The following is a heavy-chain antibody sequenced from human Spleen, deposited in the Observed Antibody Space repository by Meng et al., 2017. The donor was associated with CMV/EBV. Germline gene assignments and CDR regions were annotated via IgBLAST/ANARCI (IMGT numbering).Heavy chain of an antibody. CDR2: VYHSGST. CDR3: ARFRVTSHRFDP. D-gene: IGHD3-3*01. Sequence: CAVSGGSVSSTRWWRWGRQPPGKGLEWIGEVYHSGSTNYNPSLGSRVSISLDTSKNHFSLKLTSVTAADTAVYYCARFRVTSHRFDPWGQGALVTVSS. V-gene: IGHV4-4*02. J-gene: IGHJ5*02. CDR1: GGSVSSTRW.